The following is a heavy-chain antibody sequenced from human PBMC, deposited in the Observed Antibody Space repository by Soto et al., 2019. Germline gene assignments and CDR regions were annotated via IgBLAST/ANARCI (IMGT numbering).Heavy chain of an antibody. V-gene: IGHV1-18*01. D-gene: IGHD3-9*01. CDR3: ARVGKYYDILTGPLPPFDP. J-gene: IGHJ5*02. Sequence: GASVKVSCKASGYTFTSYGISWVRQAPGQGLEWMGWISAYNGNTNYAQKLQGRVTMTTDTSTSTAYMELRSLRSDDTAVYYCARVGKYYDILTGPLPPFDPWGHGTLVTVSS. CDR1: GYTFTSYG. CDR2: ISAYNGNT.